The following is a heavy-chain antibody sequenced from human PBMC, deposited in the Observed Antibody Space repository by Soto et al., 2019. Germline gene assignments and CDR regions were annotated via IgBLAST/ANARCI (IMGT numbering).Heavy chain of an antibody. CDR3: ARVESVDTKMIIAWFDP. CDR2: ITPRFSTT. CDR1: GDTFSNYA. Sequence: QVLLVQSGAEVKKPGSSVKVSCKASGDTFSNYAITWVRQAPGQGLEWMGGITPRFSTTTYAEKFQGRVTITAAESSNTAFMQLSSLTPDATAVYYCARVESVDTKMIIAWFDPCVQGTLITVSS. D-gene: IGHD3-16*01. V-gene: IGHV1-69*01. J-gene: IGHJ5*02.